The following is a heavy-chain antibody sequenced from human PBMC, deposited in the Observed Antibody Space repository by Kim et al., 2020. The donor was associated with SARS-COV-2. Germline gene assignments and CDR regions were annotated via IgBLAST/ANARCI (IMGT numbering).Heavy chain of an antibody. V-gene: IGHV3-21*01. J-gene: IGHJ4*02. CDR3: AREGGMATITDFDY. Sequence: GGSLRLSCAASGFTFSSYSMNWVRQAPGKGLEWVSSISSSSSYTYYADSVKGRFTISRDNAKNSLYLQMNSLRAEDTAVYYCAREGGMATITDFDYWGQGTLVTVSS. CDR2: ISSSSSYT. CDR1: GFTFSSYS. D-gene: IGHD5-12*01.